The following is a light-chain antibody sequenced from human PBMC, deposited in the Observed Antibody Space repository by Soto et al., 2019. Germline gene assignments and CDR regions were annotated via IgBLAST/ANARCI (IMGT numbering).Light chain of an antibody. CDR1: QSVGNN. CDR2: GAS. J-gene: IGKJ5*01. CDR3: QQYGSSPIT. V-gene: IGKV3D-15*02. Sequence: ETVMTQSPASMSVSPGERATLAFRASQSVGNNLAWYQQRPGQAPRLLIYGASSRATGIPDRFSGSGSGTDFTLTISSLQAEDVAVYYCQQYGSSPITFGQGRRLEIK.